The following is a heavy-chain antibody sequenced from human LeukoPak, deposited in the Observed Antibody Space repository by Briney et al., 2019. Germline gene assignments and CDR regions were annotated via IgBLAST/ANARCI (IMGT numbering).Heavy chain of an antibody. D-gene: IGHD1-1*01. CDR2: IYYSGST. J-gene: IGHJ4*02. Sequence: SETLSLTCTVSGGSISSYYWSWIRQPPGKGLEWIGYIYYSGSTNYNPSLKSRVTISVDTSKNQFSLKLSSVTAADTAVYYCARGGVDWNDPYYFDYWGQGTLVTVSS. CDR3: ARGGVDWNDPYYFDY. CDR1: GGSISSYY. V-gene: IGHV4-59*01.